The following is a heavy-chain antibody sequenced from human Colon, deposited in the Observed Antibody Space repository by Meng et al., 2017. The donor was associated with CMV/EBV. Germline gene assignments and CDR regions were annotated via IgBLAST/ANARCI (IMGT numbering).Heavy chain of an antibody. CDR3: ARASNSSFDP. V-gene: IGHV3-30*03. CDR2: ISHDGTKK. D-gene: IGHD4-11*01. Sequence: GGSLRLSCAASGFTFSSYGMHWVRQAPGKGLEWLTIISHDGTKKYYAESVKGRFTISRDNSQNTVTVQMNNLRGDDTAIYYCARASNSSFDPWGQGTLVTVSS. CDR1: GFTFSSYG. J-gene: IGHJ5*02.